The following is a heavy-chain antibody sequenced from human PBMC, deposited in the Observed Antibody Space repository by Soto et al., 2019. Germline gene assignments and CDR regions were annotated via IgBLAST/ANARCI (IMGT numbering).Heavy chain of an antibody. CDR2: IIPLLGIA. J-gene: IGHJ4*02. Sequence: QVQLVQSGAGVKKPGSSVKVSCKASGGTFGSYTISWVRQAPGQGLEWMGRIIPLLGIANYAQKFQGRVTITADKSTSTAYMELSSLRSEDTAVYYCARATTVTSSFDYWGQGTLVTVSS. V-gene: IGHV1-69*02. D-gene: IGHD4-17*01. CDR3: ARATTVTSSFDY. CDR1: GGTFGSYT.